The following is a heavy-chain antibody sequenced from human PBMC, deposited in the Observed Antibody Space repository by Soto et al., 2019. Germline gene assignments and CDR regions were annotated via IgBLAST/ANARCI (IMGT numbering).Heavy chain of an antibody. CDR2: ISGGGDRT. V-gene: IGHV3-23*01. D-gene: IGHD1-26*01. Sequence: EVQLFESGGGLVQPGGSLRLSCVGSGFTFINYAMNWVRQTPGKGLEWVSGISGGGDRTFDADSVKGRFTISRDNSKNTVNLQMNSLRGDDTAVYYCARKVLVSTSRPDLWYFDLWGRGTLVTGSS. J-gene: IGHJ2*01. CDR1: GFTFINYA. CDR3: ARKVLVSTSRPDLWYFDL.